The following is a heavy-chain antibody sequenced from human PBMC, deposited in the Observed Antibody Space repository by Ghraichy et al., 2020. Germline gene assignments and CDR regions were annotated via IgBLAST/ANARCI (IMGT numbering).Heavy chain of an antibody. CDR2: TYYRSEWYY. Sequence: SQTLLTCAISGDYVSSNTASWNWVRQSPSRGLEWLGRTYYRSEWYYDYAVSVKGRITFIPDTSRNQVSLELKSVTPEDTAVYYCARDKPHRPKAGNFDYWGQGTLVTVSS. CDR1: GDYVSSNTAS. D-gene: IGHD6-13*01. V-gene: IGHV6-1*01. J-gene: IGHJ4*02. CDR3: ARDKPHRPKAGNFDY.